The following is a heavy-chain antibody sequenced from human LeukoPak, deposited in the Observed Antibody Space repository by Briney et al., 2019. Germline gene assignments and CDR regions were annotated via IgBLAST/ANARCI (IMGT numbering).Heavy chain of an antibody. CDR2: IRSQAYSGTT. Sequence: GGSLRLSCTASGFTFGYHAVNWVRQAPGRGLEWVGFIRSQAYSGTTEYATSVKDRFTISRDDSKSIAYLQMNSLKTEDTAVYYCTRDIVSISQPYYFDYWGQGTLVTVSS. J-gene: IGHJ4*02. V-gene: IGHV3-49*04. D-gene: IGHD2-2*01. CDR3: TRDIVSISQPYYFDY. CDR1: GFTFGYHA.